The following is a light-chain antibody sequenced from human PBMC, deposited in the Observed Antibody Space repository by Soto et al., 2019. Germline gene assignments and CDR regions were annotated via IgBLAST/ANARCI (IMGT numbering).Light chain of an antibody. CDR3: QHYGNSPPFT. CDR1: QSVSSSY. Sequence: EIVLTQSPGTLSLSPGERATLSCRASQSVSSSYLAWYQQKPGQAPRLLIYGASIRATGIPDRFSGSGSGTDFTLTISRLEPEDFAVYFCQHYGNSPPFTFGQGTKVEIK. V-gene: IGKV3-20*01. CDR2: GAS. J-gene: IGKJ2*01.